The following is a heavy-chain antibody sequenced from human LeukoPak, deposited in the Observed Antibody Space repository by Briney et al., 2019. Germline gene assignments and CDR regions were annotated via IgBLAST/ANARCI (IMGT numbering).Heavy chain of an antibody. CDR2: INHSGST. Sequence: SETLSLTCAVFYGSFSGYYWSWIRQSPGKGLEWIGEINHSGSTNYNPSLKSRVTISVDTSKDQFSLKLSSVTAADTAVYYCARDRGSLDDYWGQGTRVTVSS. D-gene: IGHD3-9*01. CDR3: ARDRGSLDDY. CDR1: YGSFSGYY. V-gene: IGHV4-34*01. J-gene: IGHJ4*02.